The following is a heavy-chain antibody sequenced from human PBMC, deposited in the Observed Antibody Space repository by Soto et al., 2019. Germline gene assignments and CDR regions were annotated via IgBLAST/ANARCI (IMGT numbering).Heavy chain of an antibody. V-gene: IGHV4-30-2*01. J-gene: IGHJ3*02. CDR2: IFHSGNT. D-gene: IGHD5-18*01. CDR1: GGSISSGGYS. CDR3: ARIGADTTTETVIAFDI. Sequence: QLQLQESGSGLVKPSQTLSLTCAVSGGSISSGGYSWSWIRQPPGKGLEWIGYIFHSGNTYYNPSLHSRGTISVDRSKNQFSLHLRSVHAADTAVYYCARIGADTTTETVIAFDIWGQGTMVTVS.